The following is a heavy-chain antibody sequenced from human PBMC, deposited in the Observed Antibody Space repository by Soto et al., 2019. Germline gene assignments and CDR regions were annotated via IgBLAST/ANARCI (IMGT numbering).Heavy chain of an antibody. Sequence: GGSLRLSCAASGFTFSSYGMHWVRQAPGKGLEWVAVIWYDGSNKYYADSVKGRFTISRDNSKNTLYLQMNSLRAEDTAVYYCARDEGYCSSTSCTTLDYWGQGTLVTVSS. CDR2: IWYDGSNK. CDR1: GFTFSSYG. CDR3: ARDEGYCSSTSCTTLDY. D-gene: IGHD2-2*01. J-gene: IGHJ4*02. V-gene: IGHV3-33*01.